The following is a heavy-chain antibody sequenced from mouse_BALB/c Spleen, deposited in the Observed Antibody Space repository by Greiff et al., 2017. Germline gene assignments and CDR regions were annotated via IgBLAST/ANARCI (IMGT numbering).Heavy chain of an antibody. CDR1: GFTFSSYA. CDR2: ISSGGST. V-gene: IGHV5-6-5*01. CDR3: ARKGAMGFAY. J-gene: IGHJ3*01. Sequence: EVQGVESGGGLVKPGGSLKLSCAASGFTFSSYAMSWVRQTPEKRLEWVASISSGGSTYYPDSVKGRFTISRDNARNILYLQMSSLRSEDTAMYYCARKGAMGFAYWGQGTLVTVSA.